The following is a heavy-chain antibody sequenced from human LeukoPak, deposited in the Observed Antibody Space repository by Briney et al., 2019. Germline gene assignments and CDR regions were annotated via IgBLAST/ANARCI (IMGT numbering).Heavy chain of an antibody. CDR2: ISNSGFYI. CDR1: GLTLSSYT. Sequence: TGGSLRLSCAASGLTLSSYTTNWVRQAPGRGLEWVSSISNSGFYIYYADSVKGRFVVSRDNANNSLYLQMNSLRDEDTAVYYCVTDGASDIWGQGTMVTVSS. V-gene: IGHV3-21*01. CDR3: VTDGASDI. J-gene: IGHJ3*02.